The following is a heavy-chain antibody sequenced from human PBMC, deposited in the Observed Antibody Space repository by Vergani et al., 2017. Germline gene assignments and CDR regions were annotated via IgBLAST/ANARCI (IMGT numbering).Heavy chain of an antibody. D-gene: IGHD3-22*01. CDR3: ARALSSYDSSGYYYYFDY. Sequence: QVQLVQSGAEVKKPGASVKVSCKASGYTFTSYDINWVRQATGQGLEWMGWMNPNSGNTGYAQKFQGRVTMTRNTSISTAYMELSRLRSDDTAVYYCARALSSYDSSGYYYYFDYWGQGTLVTVSS. V-gene: IGHV1-8*01. J-gene: IGHJ4*02. CDR2: MNPNSGNT. CDR1: GYTFTSYD.